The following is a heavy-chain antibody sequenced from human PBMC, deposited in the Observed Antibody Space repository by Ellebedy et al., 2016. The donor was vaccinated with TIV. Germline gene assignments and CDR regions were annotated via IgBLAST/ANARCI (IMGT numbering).Heavy chain of an antibody. J-gene: IGHJ6*02. Sequence: GESLKISCAASGFTVSSNYMSWVRQAPGKGLEWVSAIYDGGATYHADSVKGRFTISRHNSKNTLYPQMNRLRPEDTAVYYCARESMVRGEGWYFGMDVWGQGTTVTVSS. CDR1: GFTVSSNY. D-gene: IGHD3-10*01. CDR2: IYDGGAT. CDR3: ARESMVRGEGWYFGMDV. V-gene: IGHV3-53*04.